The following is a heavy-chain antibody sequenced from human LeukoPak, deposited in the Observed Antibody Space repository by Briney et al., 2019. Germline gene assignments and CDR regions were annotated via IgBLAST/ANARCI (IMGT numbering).Heavy chain of an antibody. J-gene: IGHJ5*02. Sequence: PSETLSLTCTVPGGSISSYYWTWIRQPPGKGLQWIGYIDYSGTTNYNPSLKSRVTISVDTSNNQFSLKLSSVTAADTAVYYCARDGYYDSSGCRNWFDPWGQGTLVTVSS. CDR3: ARDGYYDSSGCRNWFDP. V-gene: IGHV4-59*01. CDR2: IDYSGTT. CDR1: GGSISSYY. D-gene: IGHD3-22*01.